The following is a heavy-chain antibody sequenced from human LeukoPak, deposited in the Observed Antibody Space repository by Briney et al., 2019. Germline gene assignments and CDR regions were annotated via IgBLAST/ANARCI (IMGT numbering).Heavy chain of an antibody. CDR3: ARAYYDILSGYYNDGMDV. D-gene: IGHD3-9*01. CDR2: INPNSGGT. V-gene: IGHV1-2*04. J-gene: IGHJ6*02. Sequence: ASVKVSCKASGYTFTGYYMHWVRQAPGQGLEWMGWINPNSGGTNYAQKFQGWVTMTRDTSISTAYMELSRLRSDDTAVYYCARAYYDILSGYYNDGMDVWGQGTTVTVSS. CDR1: GYTFTGYY.